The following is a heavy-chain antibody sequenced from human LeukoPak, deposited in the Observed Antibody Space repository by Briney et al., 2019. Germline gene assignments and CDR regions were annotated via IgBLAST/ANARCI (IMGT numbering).Heavy chain of an antibody. CDR2: ISGSGGST. D-gene: IGHD3-3*01. J-gene: IGHJ5*02. CDR1: GFTFSSNA. CDR3: AKGSTIRFSRWFDP. V-gene: IGHV3-23*01. Sequence: PGASLRLSCAASGFTFSSNAMSWVRQAPGKGLEWVSAISGSGGSTYYADSVKGRFTISRDNSKNTLYLQMNSLRAEDTAVYYCAKGSTIRFSRWFDPWGQGTLVTVSS.